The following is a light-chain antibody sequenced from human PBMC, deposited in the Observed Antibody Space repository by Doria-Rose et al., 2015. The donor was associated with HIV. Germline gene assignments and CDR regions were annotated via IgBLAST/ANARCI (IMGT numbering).Light chain of an antibody. CDR2: AAS. CDR3: QQSYSTPLT. Sequence: TQSPSSLSASVGDRVTITCQASQSTGSFLNWYQQKPGKAPKLLIYAASPLQNGVPSRFSGSGSGTDFTLTISSLQPEDFATYFCQQSYSTPLTFGGGTKVEIK. J-gene: IGKJ4*01. CDR1: QSTGSF. V-gene: IGKV1-39*01.